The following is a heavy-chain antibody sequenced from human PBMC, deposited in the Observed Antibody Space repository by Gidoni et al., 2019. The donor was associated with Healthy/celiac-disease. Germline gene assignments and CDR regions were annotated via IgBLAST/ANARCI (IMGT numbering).Heavy chain of an antibody. CDR3: AKGVVVVITMGYFDY. D-gene: IGHD3-22*01. V-gene: IGHV3-23*01. CDR2: ISGSGGST. CDR1: GFTFSRYA. J-gene: IGHJ4*02. Sequence: EVQLLESGGGLVQPGGSLRLSCAASGFTFSRYAMSWVRQAPGKGLEWVSAISGSGGSTYYADSVKGRFTISRDNSKNTLYLQMNSLRAEDTAVYYCAKGVVVVITMGYFDYWGQGTLVTVSS.